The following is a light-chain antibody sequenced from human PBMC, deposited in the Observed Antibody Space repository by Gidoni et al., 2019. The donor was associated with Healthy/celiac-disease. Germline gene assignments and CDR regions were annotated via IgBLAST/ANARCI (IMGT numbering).Light chain of an antibody. Sequence: EIVMTQSPATLSVSPGERATLSCRASQSVSSNLAWYQQTPGQAPRLHIYGASTRATGIPARFSGSGSGTEFTLTISSLQSEDFAVYYCQQYKNWPPDTFGQGTKVEIK. V-gene: IGKV3-15*01. CDR2: GAS. CDR3: QQYKNWPPDT. J-gene: IGKJ1*01. CDR1: QSVSSN.